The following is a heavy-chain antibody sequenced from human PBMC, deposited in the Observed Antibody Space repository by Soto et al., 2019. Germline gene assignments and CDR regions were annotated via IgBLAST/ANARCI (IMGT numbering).Heavy chain of an antibody. CDR1: GFTFSDYY. D-gene: IGHD2-2*01. CDR2: ISSSGSTI. CDR3: ARERKKGASKAQLLTTGMDV. V-gene: IGHV3-11*01. Sequence: GGSLRLSCAASGFTFSDYYMSWIRQAPGKGLEWVSYISSSGSTIYYADSVKGRFTISRDNAKNSLYLQRNSLRAEDTAVYYCARERKKGASKAQLLTTGMDVWGQGTTVTVSS. J-gene: IGHJ6*02.